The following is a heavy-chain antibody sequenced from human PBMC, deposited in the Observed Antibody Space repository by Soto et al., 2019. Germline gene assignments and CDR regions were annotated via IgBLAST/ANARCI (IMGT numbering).Heavy chain of an antibody. V-gene: IGHV3-23*01. D-gene: IGHD2-15*01. CDR3: ALRGDSIGYFES. CDR1: GITFSSYA. Sequence: VQVLESGGGLVQPGGSLRLSCTASGITFSSYAMSWVRQAPGKGLEWVSTISGNGRVTYYSDSVKGRFSISRDNSMDTVYLQMNSLRAEDTALYYCALRGDSIGYFESWGQGVLVTVSS. CDR2: ISGNGRVT. J-gene: IGHJ4*02.